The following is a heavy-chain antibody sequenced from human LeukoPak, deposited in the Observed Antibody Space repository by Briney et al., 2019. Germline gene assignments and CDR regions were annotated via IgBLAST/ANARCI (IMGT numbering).Heavy chain of an antibody. CDR1: GFTFSSYA. J-gene: IGHJ4*02. Sequence: PGGSPRLSCSASGFTFSSYAMHWVRQAPGKGLEYVSTISSNGGTTYYEDSVKGRFTISRDNAKNTLYLQVSSLRADDTAVYYCVTPVTTFWGFFDYWGQGTLVTVSS. CDR3: VTPVTTFWGFFDY. CDR2: ISSNGGTT. D-gene: IGHD2/OR15-2a*01. V-gene: IGHV3-64D*06.